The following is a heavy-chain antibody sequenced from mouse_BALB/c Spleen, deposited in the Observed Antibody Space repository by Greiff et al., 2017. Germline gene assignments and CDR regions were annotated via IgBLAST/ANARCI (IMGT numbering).Heavy chain of an antibody. Sequence: QVQLKESGPGLVQPSQSLSITCTVSGFSLTSYGVHWVRQSPGKGLEWLGVIWSGGSTDYTAAFISRLSISKDNSKGQVFFKMNSLQANDTAIYYFARNGGGYWYFDVWGAGTTGTVAS. CDR2: IWSGGST. V-gene: IGHV2-2*02. J-gene: IGHJ1*01. CDR1: GFSLTSYG. CDR3: ARNGGGYWYFDV.